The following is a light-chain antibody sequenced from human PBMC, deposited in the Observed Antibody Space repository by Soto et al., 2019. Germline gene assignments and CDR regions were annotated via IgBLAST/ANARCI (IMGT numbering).Light chain of an antibody. J-gene: IGLJ2*01. CDR1: SSDVGSYNL. V-gene: IGLV2-23*01. Sequence: QSALTQPASVSGSPGQSIIISCTGTSSDVGSYNLVSWYQQHPGKAPKLMIYEGSKRPSGVSNRFSGSKSGNTASLTISGLQAEDEADYYCCSYAGSSTFVVFGGGTKSPS. CDR3: CSYAGSSTFVV. CDR2: EGS.